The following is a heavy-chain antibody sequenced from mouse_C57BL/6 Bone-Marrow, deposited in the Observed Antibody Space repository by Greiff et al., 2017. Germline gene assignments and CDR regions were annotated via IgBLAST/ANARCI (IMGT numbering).Heavy chain of an antibody. CDR1: GYTFTSYW. CDR2: IYPGNSDT. J-gene: IGHJ4*01. V-gene: IGHV1-5*01. Sequence: EVQLQQSGTVLARPGASVKMSCKTSGYTFTSYWMHWVKQRPGQGLEWIGAIYPGNSDTSYNQKFKGKAKLTAVTSASTAYMELSSLTNEDSAVYDGTRSWDGYLPLYYAMDYWGQGTSVTVSS. CDR3: TRSWDGYLPLYYAMDY. D-gene: IGHD2-3*01.